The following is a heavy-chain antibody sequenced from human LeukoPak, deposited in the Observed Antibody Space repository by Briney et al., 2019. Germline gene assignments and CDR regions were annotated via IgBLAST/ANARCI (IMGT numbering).Heavy chain of an antibody. D-gene: IGHD3-3*01. CDR3: AKLFLEWLLLDY. J-gene: IGHJ4*02. CDR2: ISGSGGST. V-gene: IGHV3-23*01. CDR1: GFTFSSYA. Sequence: GGSLRLSCAASGFTFSSYAMSWVRQAPGKGLEWVSAISGSGGSTYYADSVRGRFTISRDNSKNTLYLQMNSLRAEDTAVYYCAKLFLEWLLLDYWGQGTLVTVSS.